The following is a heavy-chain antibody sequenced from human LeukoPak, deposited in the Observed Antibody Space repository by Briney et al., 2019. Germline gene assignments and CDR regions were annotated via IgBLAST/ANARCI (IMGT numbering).Heavy chain of an antibody. Sequence: ASVKVSCKASGYTFTSYYMHWVRQAPGQGLEWVGIINPSGGSTSYAQKFQGRVTMTRDTSTSTVYMELSSLRSEDTAVYYCARVNCSSTSCYPTYNWFDPWGQGTLVTVSS. CDR2: INPSGGST. CDR3: ARVNCSSTSCYPTYNWFDP. D-gene: IGHD2-2*01. V-gene: IGHV1-46*01. J-gene: IGHJ5*02. CDR1: GYTFTSYY.